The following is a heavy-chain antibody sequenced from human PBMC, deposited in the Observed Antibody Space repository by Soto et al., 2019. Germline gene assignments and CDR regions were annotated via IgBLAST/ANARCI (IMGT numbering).Heavy chain of an antibody. V-gene: IGHV1-69*06. CDR2: IIPIFGTA. CDR3: ARDSAGTPDYYYYGMDV. J-gene: IGHJ6*02. Sequence: SVKVSCKASGGTFSSYAISWVRQAPGQGLEWMGGIIPIFGTANYAQKFQGRVTITADKSTSTAYMELSSLRSEDTAVYYCARDSAGTPDYYYYGMDVWGQGTTVTVSS. D-gene: IGHD1-1*01. CDR1: GGTFSSYA.